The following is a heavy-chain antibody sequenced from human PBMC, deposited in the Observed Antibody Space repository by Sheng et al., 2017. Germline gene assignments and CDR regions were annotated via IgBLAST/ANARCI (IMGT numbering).Heavy chain of an antibody. V-gene: IGHV3-30*02. CDR3: AKDVRYCSSTDCSARGVEV. D-gene: IGHD2-2*01. CDR2: IRFDGSNR. Sequence: QVQLVESGGGVVQPGGSLRLACAASGFPFSAYGMHWVRQAPGKGLEWVAFIRFDGSNRYHPDSLKGRFTISRDNSRNTLYLQMNSLGAEDTAVYYCAKDVRYCSSTDCSARGVEVWGKGTTVTVSS. J-gene: IGHJ6*04. CDR1: GFPFSAYG.